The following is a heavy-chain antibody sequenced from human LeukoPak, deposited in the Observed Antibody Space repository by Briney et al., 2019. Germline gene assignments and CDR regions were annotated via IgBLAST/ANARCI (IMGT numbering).Heavy chain of an antibody. V-gene: IGHV1-8*03. D-gene: IGHD3-3*01. CDR3: ARGGDYDFWSGIFDP. J-gene: IGHJ5*02. CDR1: GYTFTSYD. CDR2: MNPNSGNT. Sequence: ASVKVSCKASGYTFTSYDINWVRQATGQGLEWMGWMNPNSGNTGYAQKFQGRVTITRNTSISTAYMELSGLRSEDTAVYYCARGGDYDFWSGIFDPWGQGTLVTVSS.